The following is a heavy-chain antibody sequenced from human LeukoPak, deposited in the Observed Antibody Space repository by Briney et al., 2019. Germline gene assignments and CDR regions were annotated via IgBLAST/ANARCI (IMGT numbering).Heavy chain of an antibody. Sequence: GGSLRLSCAASGFTVSSNYMSWVRQAPGKGLEWVSVIYSGGSTYYADSVKGRFTISRDNSKNTLYLQMNSLRAEDTAVYYCARSPPEYSSSHPFDYWGQGTLVTVSS. J-gene: IGHJ4*02. V-gene: IGHV3-53*01. CDR2: IYSGGST. CDR3: ARSPPEYSSSHPFDY. D-gene: IGHD6-6*01. CDR1: GFTVSSNY.